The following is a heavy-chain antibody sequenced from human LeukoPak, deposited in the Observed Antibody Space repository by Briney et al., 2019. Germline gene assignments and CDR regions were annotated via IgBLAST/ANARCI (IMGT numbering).Heavy chain of an antibody. CDR2: IKPDGSET. Sequence: GGSLRLSCVASGFPFKGYWMTWVRQSPGKGLDWVANIKPDGSETNYLDSVKGRFTISRDNARDSLFLEMNNLRVDDTAVCYCARDGGELWPLDEWGQGILVTVSS. J-gene: IGHJ4*02. V-gene: IGHV3-7*01. D-gene: IGHD3-10*01. CDR3: ARDGGELWPLDE. CDR1: GFPFKGYW.